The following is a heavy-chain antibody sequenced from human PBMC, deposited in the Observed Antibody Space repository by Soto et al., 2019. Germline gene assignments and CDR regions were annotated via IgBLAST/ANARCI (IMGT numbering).Heavy chain of an antibody. J-gene: IGHJ6*03. D-gene: IGHD6-13*01. CDR1: GFTFNNHA. CDR2: ISAGAAAT. Sequence: PGGSLRLSCAASGFTFNNHAMTWVRQAPGEGLEWVSTISAGAAATFYADSVKGRFTISRDDSRSTLFLQLNSLRADDTAVFYCAKDGNSYSSNPEHYYMDVWGKGTTVTVSS. V-gene: IGHV3-23*01. CDR3: AKDGNSYSSNPEHYYMDV.